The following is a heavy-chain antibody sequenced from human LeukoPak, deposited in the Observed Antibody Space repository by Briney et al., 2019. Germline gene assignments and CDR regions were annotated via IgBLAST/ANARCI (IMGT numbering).Heavy chain of an antibody. CDR1: GYSFSEYY. CDR3: ARAQRIAGGGTDWFDL. D-gene: IGHD1-26*01. Sequence: AAVKVSCKTSGYSFSEYYIHWVRQAPGQGVEWMGWIDPISGGTAYAQKFQGRVTVTRDTSIDTAYMELSSVGSDDTAVYLCARAQRIAGGGTDWFDLWGQGTRVTVSS. V-gene: IGHV1-2*02. J-gene: IGHJ5*02. CDR2: IDPISGGT.